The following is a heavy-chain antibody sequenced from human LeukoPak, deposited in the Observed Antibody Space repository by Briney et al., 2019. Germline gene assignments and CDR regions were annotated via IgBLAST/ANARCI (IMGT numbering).Heavy chain of an antibody. CDR1: GFTFSDYY. V-gene: IGHV3-11*01. CDR3: ARAYYYDSSGYARGYDY. Sequence: GGSLRLSCAASGFTFSDYYMSWIRQAPGKGLEWVSYISSSGSTIYYADSVKGRFTISRDNAKNSLYLQMNSLRAEGTAVYYCARAYYYDSSGYARGYDYWGQGTLVTVSS. CDR2: ISSSGSTI. J-gene: IGHJ4*02. D-gene: IGHD3-22*01.